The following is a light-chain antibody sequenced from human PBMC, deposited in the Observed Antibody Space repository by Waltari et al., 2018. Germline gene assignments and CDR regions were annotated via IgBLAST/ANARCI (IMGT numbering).Light chain of an antibody. CDR3: NSYAGSKHYV. CDR1: SSDVGGYDY. CDR2: DVN. V-gene: IGLV2-8*01. J-gene: IGLJ1*01. Sequence: QSALTQPPSASWSPGQSVTISCTGTSSDVGGYDYVSWYQQHPGKAPKLMIYDVNKRPPGVPDRFSGSKSGNTASLTVSGLQAEDEADYFCNSYAGSKHYVFGTGTKVTVL.